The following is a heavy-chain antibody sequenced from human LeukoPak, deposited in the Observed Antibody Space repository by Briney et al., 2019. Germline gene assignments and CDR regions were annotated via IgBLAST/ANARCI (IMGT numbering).Heavy chain of an antibody. J-gene: IGHJ4*02. V-gene: IGHV4-59*01. CDR1: GGSISRYY. CDR2: IYYSGST. Sequence: KPSETLSLTCTVSGGSISRYYWRWIRQPPGKGLEWIGNIYYSGSTNYNPSLKSRVTISVDTSKNQFSLKVTSVTAADTAVYYCARDYYDSGSSALWGQGTLVTISS. D-gene: IGHD3-10*01. CDR3: ARDYYDSGSSAL.